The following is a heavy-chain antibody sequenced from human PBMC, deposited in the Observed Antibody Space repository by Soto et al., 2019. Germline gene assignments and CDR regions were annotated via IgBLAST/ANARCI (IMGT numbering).Heavy chain of an antibody. D-gene: IGHD1-1*01. J-gene: IGHJ4*02. CDR2: IYHSGST. V-gene: IGHV4-30-2*01. CDR3: ARWPQLKPRFDY. Sequence: ASETLSLTCAVSGGSISSGGYSWSWIRQPPGKGLEWIGYIYHSGSTYYNPSLKSRVTISVDRSKNQFSLKLSSVTAADTAVYYCARWPQLKPRFDYWGQGTLVTVSS. CDR1: GGSISSGGYS.